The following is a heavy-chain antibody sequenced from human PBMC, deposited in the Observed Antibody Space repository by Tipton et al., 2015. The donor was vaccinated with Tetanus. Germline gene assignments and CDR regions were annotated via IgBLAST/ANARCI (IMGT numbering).Heavy chain of an antibody. CDR3: ARGPYLGYCSGGSCYSSG. V-gene: IGHV3-53*01. CDR1: GFTVSSNY. CDR2: IYSGGST. D-gene: IGHD2-15*01. J-gene: IGHJ4*02. Sequence: GSLRLSCAASGFTVSSNYMSWVRQAPGKGLEWVSVIYSGGSTYYADSVKGRFTISRDNSKNTLYLQMNSLRAEDTAVYYCARGPYLGYCSGGSCYSSGWGQGTLVTVSS.